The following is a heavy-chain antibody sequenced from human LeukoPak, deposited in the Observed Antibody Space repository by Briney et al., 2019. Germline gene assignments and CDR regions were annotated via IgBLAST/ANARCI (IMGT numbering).Heavy chain of an antibody. Sequence: PSETLSLTCTVSGGSISSCYWSWLRQPPGKGLEWIGYIYYSGSTNYNPPLKSRVTISVDTSKNQFSLKLSSVTDADTAVYYCARVPPTVTFPLGFDYWGQGTLVTVSS. J-gene: IGHJ4*02. CDR3: ARVPPTVTFPLGFDY. CDR2: IYYSGST. D-gene: IGHD4-17*01. CDR1: GGSISSCY. V-gene: IGHV4-59*01.